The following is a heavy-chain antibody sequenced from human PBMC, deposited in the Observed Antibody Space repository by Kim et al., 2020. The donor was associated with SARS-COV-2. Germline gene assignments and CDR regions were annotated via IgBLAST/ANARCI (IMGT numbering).Heavy chain of an antibody. CDR1: GGTFSSYA. Sequence: SVKVSCKASGGTFSSYAISWVRQAPGQGLEWMGGIIPIFGTANYAQKFQGRVTITADESTSTAYMELSSLRSEDTAVYYCARGGVPSYDSSGYMAGNDYWGQGTLVTVSS. CDR3: ARGGVPSYDSSGYMAGNDY. J-gene: IGHJ4*02. V-gene: IGHV1-69*13. D-gene: IGHD3-22*01. CDR2: IIPIFGTA.